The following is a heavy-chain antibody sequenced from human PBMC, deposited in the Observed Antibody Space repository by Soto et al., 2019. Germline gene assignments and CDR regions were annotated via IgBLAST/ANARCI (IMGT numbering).Heavy chain of an antibody. CDR3: AKGLREGWELLPPDY. D-gene: IGHD1-26*01. CDR1: GFTVSSYG. CDR2: ISYDGSNK. V-gene: IGHV3-30*18. J-gene: IGHJ4*02. Sequence: GGYLRLSCAASGFTVSSYGMHLVRQAPGKGLEWVAVISYDGSNKYYADSVKGRFTISRDNSKNTLYLQMNSLRAEDTAVYYCAKGLREGWELLPPDYWGQGTLVTVSS.